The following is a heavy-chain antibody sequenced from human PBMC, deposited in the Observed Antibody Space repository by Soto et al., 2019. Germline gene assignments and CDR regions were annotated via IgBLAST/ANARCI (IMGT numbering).Heavy chain of an antibody. V-gene: IGHV4-31*03. D-gene: IGHD4-17*01. CDR3: ARWFNYDDYDAFDI. CDR2: IYYSGSA. J-gene: IGHJ3*02. CDR1: GDSMRNGAYY. Sequence: PSETLSLTCSVSGDSMRNGAYYWSWIRQSPGRGLEWIGYIYYSGSAYYNPSLKSRVAISVDTSENQFSLKLNSVTAADTAFYFCARWFNYDDYDAFDIWGRGTMVTVSS.